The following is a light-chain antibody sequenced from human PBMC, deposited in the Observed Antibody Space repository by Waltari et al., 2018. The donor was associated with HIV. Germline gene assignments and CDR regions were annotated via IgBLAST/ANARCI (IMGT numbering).Light chain of an antibody. CDR1: QSVSSN. J-gene: IGKJ4*01. CDR2: GAS. V-gene: IGKV3-15*01. Sequence: EIIMPQSPGTLSVSPGERATLSCRASQSVSSNLAWYQQKPGQAPRLLIYGASSRATGIPARFSGSGSGTEFTLTISSLQSEDFAVYYCQQYNNWPPLTFGGGTKVEIK. CDR3: QQYNNWPPLT.